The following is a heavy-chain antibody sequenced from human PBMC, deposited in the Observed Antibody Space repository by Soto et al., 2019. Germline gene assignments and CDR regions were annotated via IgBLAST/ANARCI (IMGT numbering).Heavy chain of an antibody. CDR2: VKSKTDGGTT. J-gene: IGHJ4*01. V-gene: IGHV3-15*07. CDR3: TTDSYITSIIVRFGY. CDR1: GFTFSNAW. D-gene: IGHD3-22*01. Sequence: EVHLVESGGGLVKPGGSLRLSCAASGFTFSNAWINCVRQTPGKGLEWVGRVKSKTDGGTTDFAAPLKGRFAISRDDSQNMVYLEMISLKTEDTAIYYCTTDSYITSIIVRFGYWGHGSLVTVSS.